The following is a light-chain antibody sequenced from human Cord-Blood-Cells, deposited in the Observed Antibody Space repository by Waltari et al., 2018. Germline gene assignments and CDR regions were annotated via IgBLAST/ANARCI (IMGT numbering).Light chain of an antibody. CDR2: DVS. CDR1: RRDVGGFQY. V-gene: IGLV2-14*03. J-gene: IGLJ1*01. Sequence: SALTQPASVSGSPGQAIHIPCTGTRRDVGGFQYVSWYQQHPGKAPKLMIYDVSNRPSGVSNRFSGSKSGNTASLTISGLQAEDEADYYCSSYTSSSTVFGTGTKVTVL. CDR3: SSYTSSSTV.